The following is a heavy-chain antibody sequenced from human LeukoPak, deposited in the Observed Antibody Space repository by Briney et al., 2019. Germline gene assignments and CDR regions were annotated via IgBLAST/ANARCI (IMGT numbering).Heavy chain of an antibody. V-gene: IGHV4-4*07. D-gene: IGHD2-21*02. CDR1: GGSISTYY. CDR2: IYTSGIT. CDR3: ARISGDPPHHCFDY. J-gene: IGHJ4*02. Sequence: SETLSLTCTVSGGSISTYYWSWIRQPAGKGLEWIGRIYTSGITDYNPSLKSRVTMSVDTSKNQFSLKLSFVTAADTAVYFCARISGDPPHHCFDYWGQGILVTVSS.